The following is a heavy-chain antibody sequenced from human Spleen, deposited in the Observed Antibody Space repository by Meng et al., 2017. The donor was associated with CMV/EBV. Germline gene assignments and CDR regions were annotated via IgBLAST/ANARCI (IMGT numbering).Heavy chain of an antibody. Sequence: GGSLRLSCAASGFTFSSYSMNWVRQVPGKGLEWVSSISSGGTYISYADSVKGRFTISRDNAKNSVFLQMNSVRADDTALYYCARGDYYHSSTYLSGDYWGQGTQVTVSS. V-gene: IGHV3-21*04. CDR3: ARGDYYHSSTYLSGDY. D-gene: IGHD3-22*01. CDR1: GFTFSSYS. CDR2: ISSGGTYI. J-gene: IGHJ4*02.